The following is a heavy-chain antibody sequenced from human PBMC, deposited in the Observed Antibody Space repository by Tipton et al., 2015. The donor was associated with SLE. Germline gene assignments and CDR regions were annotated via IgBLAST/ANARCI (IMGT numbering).Heavy chain of an antibody. CDR2: TFSSAIT. J-gene: IGHJ2*01. Sequence: TLSLTCTVSGGSIRSSSYYWGWIRPSPGKGLEWIGFTFSSAITYYNPSLRSRSTISIDTSKNQFSLHLTSVTAADTAVYYCARDRRLIAAPSFWWYFDLWGRGTLVTVSS. D-gene: IGHD6-13*01. V-gene: IGHV4-39*07. CDR3: ARDRRLIAAPSFWWYFDL. CDR1: GGSIRSSSYY.